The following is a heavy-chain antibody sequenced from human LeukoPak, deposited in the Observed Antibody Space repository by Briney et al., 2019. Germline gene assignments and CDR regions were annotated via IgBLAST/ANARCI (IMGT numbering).Heavy chain of an antibody. J-gene: IGHJ6*03. CDR2: ININSGGT. CDR3: ARGVREKNRGFQLYYYYYYMDV. CDR1: GYTFTGYY. Sequence: ASVKVSCKASGYTFTGYYMHWVRQAPGQGLEWMGWININSGGTNYAQKFQDRVTMTRDTSISTAYMELSRLRSHDTAVYYCARGVREKNRGFQLYYYYYYMDVWGKGTTVAISS. D-gene: IGHD3-10*01. V-gene: IGHV1-2*02.